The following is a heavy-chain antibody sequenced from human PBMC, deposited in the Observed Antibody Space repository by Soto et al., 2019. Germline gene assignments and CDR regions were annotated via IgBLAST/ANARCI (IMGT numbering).Heavy chain of an antibody. CDR2: IIPILGIA. D-gene: IGHD4-17*01. J-gene: IGHJ2*01. CDR3: ARLPDSTVTSDWYFDL. Sequence: ASVKVSCKASGGTFSSYTISWVRQAPGQGLEWMGRIIPILGIANYAQKFQGRVTITADKSTSTAYMELSSLRSEDTAVYYCARLPDSTVTSDWYFDLWGRGTLVTVSS. V-gene: IGHV1-69*02. CDR1: GGTFSSYT.